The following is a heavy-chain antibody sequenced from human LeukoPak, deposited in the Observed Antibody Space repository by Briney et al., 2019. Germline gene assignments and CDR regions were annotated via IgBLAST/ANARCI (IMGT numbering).Heavy chain of an antibody. CDR1: GGSISSYY. J-gene: IGHJ4*02. Sequence: SETLSLTCTVSGGSISSYYWSWIRQPPGKGPEWIGYIYYSGSTNYTPSLKSRVTISVDTSKNQFSLKLSSVTAADTAVYYCARHGITMVRGVIRAPLFDYWGQGILVTVSS. CDR3: ARHGITMVRGVIRAPLFDY. D-gene: IGHD3-10*01. CDR2: IYYSGST. V-gene: IGHV4-59*08.